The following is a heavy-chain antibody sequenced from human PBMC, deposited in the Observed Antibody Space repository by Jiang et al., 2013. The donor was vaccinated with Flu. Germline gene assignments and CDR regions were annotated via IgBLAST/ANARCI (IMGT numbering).Heavy chain of an antibody. Sequence: SGAEVKKPGASVKVSCKVSGYTLTELSMHWVRQAPGKGLEWMGGFDPEDGETIYAQKFQGRVTMTEDTSTDTAYMELSSLRSEDTAVYYCATDQRTGPTTGDAFDIWGQGTMVTVSS. CDR1: GYTLTELS. CDR2: FDPEDGET. V-gene: IGHV1-24*01. J-gene: IGHJ3*02. D-gene: IGHD3/OR15-3a*01. CDR3: ATDQRTGPTTGDAFDI.